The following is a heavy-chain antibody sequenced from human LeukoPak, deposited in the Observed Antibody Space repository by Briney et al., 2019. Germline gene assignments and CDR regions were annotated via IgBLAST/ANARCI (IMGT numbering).Heavy chain of an antibody. Sequence: GGSLRLSCAASGFTFTNTWMYWVRQGPGKGLVWVSRIYNDETSATYADSVKGRFTISRDNAKNTLYLQMDSLRVDDTAVYYCARGAPIDYWGQGTLVTVSS. J-gene: IGHJ4*02. CDR3: ARGAPIDY. CDR1: GFTFTNTW. V-gene: IGHV3-74*01. CDR2: IYNDETSA.